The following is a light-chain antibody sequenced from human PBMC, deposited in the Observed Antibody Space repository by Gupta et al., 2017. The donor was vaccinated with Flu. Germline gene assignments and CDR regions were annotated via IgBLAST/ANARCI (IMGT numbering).Light chain of an antibody. J-gene: IGKJ1*01. Sequence: DVVMTQSPLSLPVTLGQPASISCRSSQGLVYSDGNTYLHWFQQRPGQSPRRLIYQVSYRDSGVPDRFSGSGSGTDFTLKISRGVAEDVGIYFCSRGAHWGWAFGQGTTVEIK. CDR3: SRGAHWGWA. V-gene: IGKV2-30*01. CDR1: QGLVYSDGNTY. CDR2: QVS.